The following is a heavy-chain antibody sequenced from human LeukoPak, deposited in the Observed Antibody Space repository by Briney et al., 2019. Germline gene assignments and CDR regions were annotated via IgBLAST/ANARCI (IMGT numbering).Heavy chain of an antibody. J-gene: IGHJ4*02. D-gene: IGHD2-21*02. Sequence: PGGSLRLSCAASGFTFSTYSMNWVRQAPGKGLEWVSYISGSSNSMYYADSVKGRFTISRDNAKNSLYLQMNSLRAEDTAVYYCASMTTYCGGDCYFFDYWGQGTLVTVSS. CDR3: ASMTTYCGGDCYFFDY. V-gene: IGHV3-48*04. CDR1: GFTFSTYS. CDR2: ISGSSNSM.